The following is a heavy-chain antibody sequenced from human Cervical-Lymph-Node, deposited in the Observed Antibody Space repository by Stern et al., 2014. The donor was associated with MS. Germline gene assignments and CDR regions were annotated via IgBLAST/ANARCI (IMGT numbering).Heavy chain of an antibody. J-gene: IGHJ2*01. Sequence: QVQLXXSGPGLLRPSETLSLTCTVSGASITSYYWSWIRQPPGKGLEWIGYIYYSGTTNYNASLKGRVAISIDTSKTQFSLRLSSVTAADTAVYYCAXXXXXWG. CDR2: IYYSGTT. V-gene: IGHV4-59*01. CDR3: AXXXXX. CDR1: GASITSYY.